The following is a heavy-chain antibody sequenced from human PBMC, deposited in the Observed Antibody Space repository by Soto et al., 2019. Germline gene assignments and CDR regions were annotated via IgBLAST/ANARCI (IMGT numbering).Heavy chain of an antibody. D-gene: IGHD3-10*01. CDR2: MNPNSGNT. Sequence: EASVKVSCKASGYTFTSYDINWVRQATGQGLEWMGWMNPNSGNTGYAQKFQGRVTMTRNTSISTAYMELSSLRSEDTAVYYCATIRFGELLSETNWGQGTLVTVSS. CDR1: GYTFTSYD. CDR3: ATIRFGELLSETN. J-gene: IGHJ4*02. V-gene: IGHV1-8*01.